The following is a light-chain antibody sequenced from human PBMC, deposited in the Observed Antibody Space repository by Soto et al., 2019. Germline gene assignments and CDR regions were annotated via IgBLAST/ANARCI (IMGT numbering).Light chain of an antibody. V-gene: IGLV2-14*03. CDR1: SSDVGGYNY. Sequence: QSVLTQPASVSGSPGQSITISCTGTSSDVGGYNYVSWYQSHPGEAPKLIIYDVSNRPSGVSDRFSGSKSGNTASLTISGLQAEDEADYYCSSYTSSISDVFGTGNKVTVL. J-gene: IGLJ1*01. CDR3: SSYTSSISDV. CDR2: DVS.